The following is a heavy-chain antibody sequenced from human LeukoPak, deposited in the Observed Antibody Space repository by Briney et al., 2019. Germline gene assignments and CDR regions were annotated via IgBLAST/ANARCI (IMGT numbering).Heavy chain of an antibody. CDR2: ISYIGTT. D-gene: IGHD5-18*01. J-gene: IGHJ5*02. CDR3: ASFSFGRNWFDP. V-gene: IGHV4-59*08. Sequence: SETLSLTCTVSGGSISNYYWNWIRQPPGKGPEWIAYISYIGTTNYNPSLKSRVTISEDTSKNQFSLKLSSVTAADTAAYYCASFSFGRNWFDPWGQGTLVTVSS. CDR1: GGSISNYY.